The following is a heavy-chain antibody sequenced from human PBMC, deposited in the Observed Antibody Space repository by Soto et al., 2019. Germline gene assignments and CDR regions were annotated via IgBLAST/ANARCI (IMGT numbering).Heavy chain of an antibody. CDR2: IYWDDDK. CDR3: APTFYWGEGRCDY. D-gene: IGHD7-27*01. CDR1: GFSLITVGLG. Sequence: QITLKESGPTLVKPTQTFTLTCTFSGFSLITVGLGLDWLRQPKGKALEWHALIYWDDDKRYSPSLKSRLTITKDTSKSQVVVTMTNSDPVDTATYYCAPTFYWGEGRCDYWCQGTLVTVSS. V-gene: IGHV2-5*02. J-gene: IGHJ4*02.